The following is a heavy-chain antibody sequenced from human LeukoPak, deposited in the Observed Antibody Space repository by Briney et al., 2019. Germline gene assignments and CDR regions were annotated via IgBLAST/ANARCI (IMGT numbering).Heavy chain of an antibody. Sequence: GGSLRLSCAASGFTFSSYAMSWVRQAPGKGLEWVAVISYDGSNKYYADSVKGRFTISRDNSKNTLYLQMNSLRAEDTAVYYCARGLTMVRGAKGYFDYWGQGTLVTVSS. CDR1: GFTFSSYA. J-gene: IGHJ4*02. D-gene: IGHD3-10*01. CDR2: ISYDGSNK. V-gene: IGHV3-30-3*01. CDR3: ARGLTMVRGAKGYFDY.